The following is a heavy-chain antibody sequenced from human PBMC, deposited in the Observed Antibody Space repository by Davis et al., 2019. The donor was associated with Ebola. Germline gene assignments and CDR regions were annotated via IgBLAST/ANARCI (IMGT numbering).Heavy chain of an antibody. CDR1: GYTFTGYY. CDR2: INPNSGGT. J-gene: IGHJ4*02. CDR3: AREDWNYGYFDY. V-gene: IGHV1-2*02. D-gene: IGHD1-7*01. Sequence: ASVKVSCKASGYTFTGYYMHWVRQAPGQGLEWMGWINPNSGGTNYAQKFQGRVTMTRDTSISTAYMELSRLRSDDTAVYYCAREDWNYGYFDYWGQGTLVTVSS.